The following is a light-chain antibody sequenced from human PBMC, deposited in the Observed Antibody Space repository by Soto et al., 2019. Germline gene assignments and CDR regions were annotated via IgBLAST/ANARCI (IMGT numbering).Light chain of an antibody. CDR3: QHYNSYSEA. V-gene: IGKV1-5*03. CDR1: QTISSW. CDR2: KAS. J-gene: IGKJ1*01. Sequence: DIQMTQSPSTLSGSVGDRVTITCRASQTISSWLAWYQQKPGKAPKLLIYKASTLKSGVPSRFSGSGSGTDFTLTISSLQPYDFATSYCQHYNSYSEAFGQGTKVELK.